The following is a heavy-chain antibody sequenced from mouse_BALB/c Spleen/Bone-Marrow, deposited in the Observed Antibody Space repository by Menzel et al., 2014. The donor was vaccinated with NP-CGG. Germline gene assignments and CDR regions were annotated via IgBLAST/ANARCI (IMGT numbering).Heavy chain of an antibody. D-gene: IGHD4-1*01. CDR3: ARELGHYAMDY. CDR2: IWGDGST. J-gene: IGHJ4*01. V-gene: IGHV2-6-7*01. CDR1: GFSLXGYG. Sequence: VHLVESGPGLVAPSQSLSITCTVSGFSLXGYGVNWVRQPPGKGLEWLGMIWGDGSTDYNSALKSRLSISKDNSKSQVFLKMNSLQTDDTARYYCARELGHYAMDYWGQGTSVTVSS.